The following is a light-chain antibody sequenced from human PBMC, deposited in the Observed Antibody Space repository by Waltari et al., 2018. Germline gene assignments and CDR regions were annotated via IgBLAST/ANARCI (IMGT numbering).Light chain of an antibody. V-gene: IGKV1-39*01. CDR3: QQSYTTPRT. CDR2: ATS. Sequence: DIQMTQSPSSLSASVGDRVTISCRASQNISAYLNWYQQKPGKAPKLLIYATSSLQRGVPSRFSGSGSGAHFTLTINSLQPEDFATYYCQQSYTTPRTFGQGTNLEI. J-gene: IGKJ2*01. CDR1: QNISAY.